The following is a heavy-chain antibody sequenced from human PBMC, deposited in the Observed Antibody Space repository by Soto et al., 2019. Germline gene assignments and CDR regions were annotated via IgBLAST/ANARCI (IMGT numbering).Heavy chain of an antibody. CDR3: VSQRTSVLTQAYFDY. Sequence: SETLSLTCTVSGGSVSNSNYYWGWIRQSPGKGLEWIGSVYYRGRSYSKSSVKSRVTISVDTSKNQYSLNLNSVTASDTAVYFCVSQRTSVLTQAYFDYWGPGALVTVSS. V-gene: IGHV4-39*01. CDR1: GGSVSNSNYY. CDR2: VYYRGRS. D-gene: IGHD2-8*01. J-gene: IGHJ4*02.